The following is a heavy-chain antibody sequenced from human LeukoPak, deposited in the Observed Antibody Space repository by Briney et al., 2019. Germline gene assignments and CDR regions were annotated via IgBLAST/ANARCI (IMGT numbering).Heavy chain of an antibody. CDR2: ISYDGSNK. CDR3: AKTRPVGGNTVTTRNYYYYMDV. J-gene: IGHJ6*03. D-gene: IGHD4-11*01. V-gene: IGHV3-30*18. Sequence: PGGSLRLSCAASGFTFSSYGMHWVRQAPGKGLEWVAVISYDGSNKYYADSVKGRFTISRDNSKNTLYLQMNSLRAEDTAVYYCAKTRPVGGNTVTTRNYYYYMDVWGKGTTVTVSS. CDR1: GFTFSSYG.